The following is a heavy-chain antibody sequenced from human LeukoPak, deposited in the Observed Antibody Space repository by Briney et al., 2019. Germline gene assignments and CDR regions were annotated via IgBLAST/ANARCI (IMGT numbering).Heavy chain of an antibody. V-gene: IGHV1-2*02. D-gene: IGHD5-18*01. CDR2: INPKSGGT. CDR3: ARAGGYSYGKFVTPIPDY. Sequence: GASVKVSCKASGYSFTGHYMHWVRQAPGQGLEWMGWINPKSGGTNYAQKLQGRVTMTTDTSTSTAYMELRSLRSDDTAVYYCARAGGYSYGKFVTPIPDYWGQGTLVTVSS. J-gene: IGHJ4*02. CDR1: GYSFTGHY.